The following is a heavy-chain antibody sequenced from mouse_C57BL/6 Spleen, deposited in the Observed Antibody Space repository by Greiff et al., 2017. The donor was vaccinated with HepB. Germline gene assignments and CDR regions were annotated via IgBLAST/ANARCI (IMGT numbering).Heavy chain of an antibody. D-gene: IGHD1-1*01. J-gene: IGHJ1*01. CDR2: ISGGGGNT. Sequence: EVHLVESGGGLVKPGGSLKLSCAASGFTFSSYTMSWVRQTPEKRLEWVATISGGGGNTYYPDSVKGRFTISRDNAKNTLYLQLSSLRSEDTALYYCASSYYYGWYFDVWGPGTTVTVSS. V-gene: IGHV5-9*01. CDR3: ASSYYYGWYFDV. CDR1: GFTFSSYT.